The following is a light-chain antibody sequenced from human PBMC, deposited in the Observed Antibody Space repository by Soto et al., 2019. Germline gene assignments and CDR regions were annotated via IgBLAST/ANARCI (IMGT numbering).Light chain of an antibody. CDR2: GNI. CDR1: SSNIGAGYD. Sequence: QSVLTQPPSVSGAPGQRVTISCTGSSSNIGAGYDVHWYQQLPGTAPKLLIYGNINRPSGVPDRFSGSKSGTSASLAITGLQAEDEADYYCQSYDSSFRVVFGGGTKLTVL. J-gene: IGLJ2*01. CDR3: QSYDSSFRVV. V-gene: IGLV1-40*01.